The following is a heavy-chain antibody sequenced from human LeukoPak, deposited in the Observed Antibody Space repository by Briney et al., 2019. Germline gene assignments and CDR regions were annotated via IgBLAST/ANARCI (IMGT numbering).Heavy chain of an antibody. D-gene: IGHD3-10*01. CDR1: GYTFTSYD. Sequence: ASVKVSCKASGYTFTSYDINWVRQAPGQGLEWMGWMNPNSGNTGYAQKFQGRVTMTRNTSISTAYMELSSLRSEDTAVYYCARASGGDYGSGSYGHGGFDPWGQGTLVTVSS. V-gene: IGHV1-8*01. CDR3: ARASGGDYGSGSYGHGGFDP. CDR2: MNPNSGNT. J-gene: IGHJ5*02.